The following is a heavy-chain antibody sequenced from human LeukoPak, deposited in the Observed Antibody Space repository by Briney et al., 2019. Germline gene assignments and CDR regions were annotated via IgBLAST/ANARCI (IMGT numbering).Heavy chain of an antibody. Sequence: ASVKVSCKASGGTFSSYAISWVRQAPGQGLEWMGRIIPMLGIANYAQKFQGRVTITADKSTSTAYMELSSLRSEDTAVYYCARGRYAPVYCGGDCYTLDYWGQGTLVTVSS. CDR1: GGTFSSYA. D-gene: IGHD2-21*02. V-gene: IGHV1-69*04. J-gene: IGHJ4*02. CDR2: IIPMLGIA. CDR3: ARGRYAPVYCGGDCYTLDY.